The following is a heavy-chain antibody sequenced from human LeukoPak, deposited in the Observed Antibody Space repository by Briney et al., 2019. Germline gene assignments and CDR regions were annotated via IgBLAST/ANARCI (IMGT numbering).Heavy chain of an antibody. V-gene: IGHV1-2*02. Sequence: ASVKVSCKASGYTFTGYSMHWVRQAPGQGLEWMGWINPNSGDTNYAQKFQGRVTMTRDTSISTAYMELSRLRSDDTAVYYCARDRVGATIMDYWGQGTLVTVSS. D-gene: IGHD1-26*01. CDR2: INPNSGDT. CDR3: ARDRVGATIMDY. J-gene: IGHJ4*02. CDR1: GYTFTGYS.